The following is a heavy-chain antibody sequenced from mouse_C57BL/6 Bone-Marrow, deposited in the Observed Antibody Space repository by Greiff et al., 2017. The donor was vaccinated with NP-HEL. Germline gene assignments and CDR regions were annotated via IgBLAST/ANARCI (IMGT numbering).Heavy chain of an antibody. CDR2: IHPNSGST. D-gene: IGHD2-3*01. V-gene: IGHV1-64*01. Sequence: VKLQQPGAELVKPGASVKLSCKASGYTFTSYWMHWVKQRPGQGLEWIGMIHPNSGSTNYNEKFKSKATLTVDKSSSTAYMQLSSLTSEDSAVYYCARDGYYYFDYWGQGTTLTVSS. CDR3: ARDGYYYFDY. CDR1: GYTFTSYW. J-gene: IGHJ2*01.